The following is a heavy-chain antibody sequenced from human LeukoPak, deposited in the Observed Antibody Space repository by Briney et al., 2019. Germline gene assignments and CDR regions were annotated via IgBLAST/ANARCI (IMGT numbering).Heavy chain of an antibody. CDR3: AKDLGSVTTSLV. D-gene: IGHD4-17*01. Sequence: GGSLRLSCAASGFTFSSYMMTWVRQAPGKGLEWVANIKPDGGEKFYVDSVRGRFTISRDNAKNSLYLQMNSLRAEDTAVYYCAKDLGSVTTSLVWDQGTLVTVSS. J-gene: IGHJ4*02. V-gene: IGHV3-7*01. CDR1: GFTFSSYM. CDR2: IKPDGGEK.